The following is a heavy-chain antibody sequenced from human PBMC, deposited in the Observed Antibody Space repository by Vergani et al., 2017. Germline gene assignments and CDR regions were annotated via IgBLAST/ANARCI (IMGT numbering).Heavy chain of an antibody. J-gene: IGHJ4*02. CDR1: GFTFDDYA. CDR2: ISWNSGSI. D-gene: IGHD6-6*01. CDR3: ARGSARSPLDY. Sequence: EVQLVESGGGLVQPGRSLRLSCAASGFTFDDYAMHWVRQAPGKGLEWVSGISWNSGSIGYADSVKGRFTISRDNAKNSLYLQMNSLRAEDTAVYYCARGSARSPLDYWGQGTLVTVSS. V-gene: IGHV3-9*01.